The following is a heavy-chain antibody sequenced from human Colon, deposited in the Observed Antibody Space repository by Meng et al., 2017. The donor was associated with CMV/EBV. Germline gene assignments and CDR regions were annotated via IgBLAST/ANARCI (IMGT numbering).Heavy chain of an antibody. J-gene: IGHJ5*02. Sequence: AASGFTFSDYSMRWIRQAPGKGLEWVSYISSSGSTIYYADSVKGRFTISRDNAKNSLYLQMNSLRAEDTAVYYCARVIAIPNWFDPWGQGTLVTVSS. D-gene: IGHD2-21*01. CDR2: ISSSGSTI. V-gene: IGHV3-11*01. CDR3: ARVIAIPNWFDP. CDR1: GFTFSDYS.